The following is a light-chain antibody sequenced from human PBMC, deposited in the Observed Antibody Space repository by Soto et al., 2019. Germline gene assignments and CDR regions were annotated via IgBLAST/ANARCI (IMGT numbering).Light chain of an antibody. J-gene: IGKJ3*01. CDR2: GAS. CDR3: QQYGSSPRVT. V-gene: IGKV3-20*01. Sequence: EIVLTQSPGTLSLSPRERATLSCRASQSVSSSYLAWYQQQPGQAPRLLIYGASSRATGIPDRFSGSGSGTDFTLTISRLEPEDFAVYYCQQYGSSPRVTFGPGTKVDIK. CDR1: QSVSSSY.